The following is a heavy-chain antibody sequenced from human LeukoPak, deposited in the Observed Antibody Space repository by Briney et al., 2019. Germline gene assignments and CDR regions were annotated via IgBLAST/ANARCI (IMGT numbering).Heavy chain of an antibody. J-gene: IGHJ4*02. D-gene: IGHD5-12*01. CDR3: ARASYSGYEIGTLDLREYVFDY. V-gene: IGHV3-66*01. CDR2: IYSGGST. CDR1: GFTVSSNY. Sequence: PGGSLRLSCAASGFTVSSNYMSWVRQAPGKGLEWVSVIYSGGSTYYADSVKGRFTISRDNSKNTLYLQMNSLRAEDTAVYYCARASYSGYEIGTLDLREYVFDYWGQGTLVTVSS.